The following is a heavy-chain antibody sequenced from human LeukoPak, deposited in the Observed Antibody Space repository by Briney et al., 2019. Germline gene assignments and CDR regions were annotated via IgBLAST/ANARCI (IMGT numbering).Heavy chain of an antibody. CDR3: AKGSADYYDSSGYYNAFDI. J-gene: IGHJ3*02. CDR2: ISWNSGSI. CDR1: GFTFDDYA. V-gene: IGHV3-9*01. D-gene: IGHD3-22*01. Sequence: GRSLRLSCAASGFTFDDYAMHWVRQAPGKGLEGVSGISWNSGSIGYADSVKGRFTISRDNAKNSLYLQMNSLRAEDTALYYCAKGSADYYDSSGYYNAFDIWGQGTMVTVSS.